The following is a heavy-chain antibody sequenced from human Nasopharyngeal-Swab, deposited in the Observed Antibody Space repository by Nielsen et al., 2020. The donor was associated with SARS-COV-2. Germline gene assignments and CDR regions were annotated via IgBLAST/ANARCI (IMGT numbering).Heavy chain of an antibody. Sequence: GESLKISCAASGFTFSSYSMNWVRQAPGKGLEWVSSISSNSSYIYYADSVKGRFTISRDNSKNTLHLQMNSLRAEDTAVYYCARDQLGGTAMVTLDYWGQGTLVTVSS. CDR1: GFTFSSYS. J-gene: IGHJ4*02. D-gene: IGHD5-18*01. CDR2: ISSNSSYI. CDR3: ARDQLGGTAMVTLDY. V-gene: IGHV3-21*01.